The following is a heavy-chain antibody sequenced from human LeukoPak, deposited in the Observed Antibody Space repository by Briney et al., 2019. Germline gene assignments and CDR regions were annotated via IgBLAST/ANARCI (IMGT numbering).Heavy chain of an antibody. CDR1: GFTVSKNY. J-gene: IGHJ5*02. CDR3: ARREYCSGGSCYVGDWFDP. D-gene: IGHD2-15*01. V-gene: IGHV3-53*05. CDR2: IYSGGAT. Sequence: GGSLRLSCAASGFTVSKNYLTWVRQAPGKGLEWLSIIYSGGATYYADSVKGQFTISRDNSKNTLYLQMNSLRTEDTAVYYCARREYCSGGSCYVGDWFDPWGQGTLVTVSS.